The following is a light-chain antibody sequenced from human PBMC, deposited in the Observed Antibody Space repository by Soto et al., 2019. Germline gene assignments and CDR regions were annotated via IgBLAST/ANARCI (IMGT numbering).Light chain of an antibody. CDR2: EVS. CDR1: SSDVGGYNY. J-gene: IGLJ2*01. Sequence: QSVLTQPPSASWSPGQSVTISCTGTSSDVGGYNYVSWYQQHPGKAPKLMIYEVSKRPSGVPDRFSGSKSGNTASLTVSGLQAEDEADYYCSSYAGSNNHVVFGGGTKLTVL. CDR3: SSYAGSNNHVV. V-gene: IGLV2-8*01.